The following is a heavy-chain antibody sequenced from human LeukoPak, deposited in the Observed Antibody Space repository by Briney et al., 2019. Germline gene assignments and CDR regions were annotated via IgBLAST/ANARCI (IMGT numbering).Heavy chain of an antibody. CDR1: GFTFSKSD. D-gene: IGHD2-21*01. CDR2: ISGSGGST. J-gene: IGHJ4*02. Sequence: GGSLRLSCAASGFTFSKSDMIWVRQAPGKGLEWVSAISGSGGSTYYADSVKGRFTISRDNSKNTLYLQMDSLRGEDTAVYYCAKDFRIGYSAHFDYWGQGALVTVSS. V-gene: IGHV3-23*01. CDR3: AKDFRIGYSAHFDY.